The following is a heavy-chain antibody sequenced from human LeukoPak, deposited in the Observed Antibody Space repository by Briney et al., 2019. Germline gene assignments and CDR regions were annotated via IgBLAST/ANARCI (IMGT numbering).Heavy chain of an antibody. D-gene: IGHD6-19*01. CDR3: ATIAVADPRGYYYYYMDV. V-gene: IGHV4-39*07. CDR2: IYYSGST. CDR1: GGSISSSSYY. Sequence: PSETLSLTCTVSGGSISSSSYYWGWIRQPPGKGLEWIGSIYYSGSTYYNPSLKSRVTISVDTSKNQFSLKLSSVTAADTAVYYCATIAVADPRGYYYYYMDVWGKGTTVTVSS. J-gene: IGHJ6*03.